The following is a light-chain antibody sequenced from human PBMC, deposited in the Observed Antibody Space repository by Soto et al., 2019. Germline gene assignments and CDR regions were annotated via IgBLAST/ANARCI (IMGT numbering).Light chain of an antibody. CDR3: QQRSTWLT. CDR1: QSVSSY. J-gene: IGKJ5*01. Sequence: EIVLTQSPATLSLSPGERATLSCRASQSVSSYLAGYQQKPCQAPRLLLYDGSNSATGILARFSGSGSGRDFNLTIISLEPEDYDLYSCQQRSTWLTFGRGTRLE. V-gene: IGKV3-11*02. CDR2: DGS.